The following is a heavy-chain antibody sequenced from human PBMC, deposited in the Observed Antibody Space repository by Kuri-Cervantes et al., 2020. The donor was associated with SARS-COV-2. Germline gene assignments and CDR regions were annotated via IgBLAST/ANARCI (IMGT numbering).Heavy chain of an antibody. J-gene: IGHJ6*02. CDR3: AREVTAIYYYGMDV. V-gene: IGHV3-74*01. Sequence: GESLKISCAASGFTFSGHWIHWVRQAPGKGLVWVSRINPDGSYTNNADSVKGRFTLSRDNAKNSLYLQMNSLRAEDTAVYYCAREVTAIYYYGMDVWGQGTTVTVSS. D-gene: IGHD2-21*02. CDR2: INPDGSYT. CDR1: GFTFSGHW.